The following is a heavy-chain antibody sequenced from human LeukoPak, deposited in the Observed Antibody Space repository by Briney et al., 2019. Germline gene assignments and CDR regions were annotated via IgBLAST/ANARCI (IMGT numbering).Heavy chain of an antibody. CDR2: IYYSGTT. D-gene: IGHD1-26*01. CDR3: ARDRVVGATTWFDP. Sequence: ASETLSLTCTVSDGSISSYYWSWIRQPPGKGLEWIGYIYYSGTTNYNPSLKSRLTISVDNSKNQFSLKLSSVTAADTAIYYCARDRVVGATTWFDPWGQGTLVTVSS. V-gene: IGHV4-59*01. J-gene: IGHJ5*02. CDR1: DGSISSYY.